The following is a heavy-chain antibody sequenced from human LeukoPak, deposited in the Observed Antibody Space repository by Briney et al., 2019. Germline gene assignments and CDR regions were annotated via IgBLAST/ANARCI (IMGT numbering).Heavy chain of an antibody. D-gene: IGHD3-10*01. CDR1: GGSISSSSYY. Sequence: SETLSLTCTVSGGSISSSSYYWGWIRQPPGKGLEWIGSIYYSGSTYYNPSLKSRVTISVDTSKNQISLRLGSVAAAYTAVYYCARARGSTANDYWGQVTLVTVSS. V-gene: IGHV4-39*01. J-gene: IGHJ4*02. CDR3: ARARGSTANDY. CDR2: IYYSGST.